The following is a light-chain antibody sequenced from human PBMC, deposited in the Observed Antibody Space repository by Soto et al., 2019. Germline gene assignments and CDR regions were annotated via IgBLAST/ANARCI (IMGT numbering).Light chain of an antibody. Sequence: DIKMTQSPSTLSASVGDRVSITCRASQSISNYLARYQQKPWKAPKVELYDASSLESGVPSRFSGTGSGTEFTLTISTLQPDDFATYYFQEYNTFTTLGEGTKLEIK. CDR1: QSISNY. CDR2: DAS. V-gene: IGKV1-5*01. CDR3: QEYNTFTT. J-gene: IGKJ2*01.